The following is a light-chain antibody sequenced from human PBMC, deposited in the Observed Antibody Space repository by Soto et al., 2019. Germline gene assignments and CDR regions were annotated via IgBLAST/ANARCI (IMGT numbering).Light chain of an antibody. CDR3: QKYNGAPFT. J-gene: IGKJ3*01. V-gene: IGKV1-27*01. CDR2: AAS. Sequence: DIQMTQSPSSLSASVGDRVTITCRASQGIANYLAWYQQKPGKVPKLLIYAASTLEPGVPSRFSGSGFGTDFTLSISSLQPEDFATYYGQKYNGAPFTFGPGNKVDIK. CDR1: QGIANY.